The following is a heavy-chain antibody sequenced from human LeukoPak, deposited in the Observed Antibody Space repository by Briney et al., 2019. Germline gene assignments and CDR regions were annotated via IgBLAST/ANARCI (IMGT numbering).Heavy chain of an antibody. Sequence: PGGSLRLSCAASGFTFRSYAMSWVRQAPGKGLEWVSAISGSGDNTYYADSVKGRFTVSRDNSKNTLYMQMNSLRAEDTAVYYCAKVLIVGLPYYFDSWGQGTLVTVSS. J-gene: IGHJ4*02. CDR3: AKVLIVGLPYYFDS. V-gene: IGHV3-23*01. D-gene: IGHD3-22*01. CDR1: GFTFRSYA. CDR2: ISGSGDNT.